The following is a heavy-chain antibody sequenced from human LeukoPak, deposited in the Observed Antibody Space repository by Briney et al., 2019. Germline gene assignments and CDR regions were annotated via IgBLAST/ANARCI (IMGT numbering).Heavy chain of an antibody. CDR1: GFTFSNYW. J-gene: IGHJ4*02. D-gene: IGHD5-24*01. CDR3: AREMSTIQDLDY. Sequence: GGSLRLSCAASGFTFSNYWMSWVRQAPGKGLEWVSSIPRSGRNRFYADSVRGRFTISRDNAKNSLYLQMNSLRGDDTAVYYCAREMSTIQDLDYWGLGTLVTVSS. CDR2: IPRSGRNR. V-gene: IGHV3-21*01.